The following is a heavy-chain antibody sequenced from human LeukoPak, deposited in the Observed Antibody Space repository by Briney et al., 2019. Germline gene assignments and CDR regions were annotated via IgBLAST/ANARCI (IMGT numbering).Heavy chain of an antibody. CDR3: ARDAYDSRVDY. Sequence: GGSLRLSCAASGFTFSSYAMNWVRQAPGKGLEWVSYISSSGSTIYYADSVKGRFTISRDNAKNSLYLQMNSLRAEDTAVYYCARDAYDSRVDYWGQGTLVTVSS. CDR2: ISSSGSTI. D-gene: IGHD3-22*01. V-gene: IGHV3-48*03. J-gene: IGHJ4*02. CDR1: GFTFSSYA.